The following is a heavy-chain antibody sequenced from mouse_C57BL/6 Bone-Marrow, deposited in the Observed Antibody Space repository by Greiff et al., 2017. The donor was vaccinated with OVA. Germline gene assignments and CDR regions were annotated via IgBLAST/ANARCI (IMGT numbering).Heavy chain of an antibody. CDR2: IHPNSGST. CDR1: GYTFTSYW. CDR3: ARSPSYYGTAGFAY. V-gene: IGHV1-64*01. J-gene: IGHJ3*01. Sequence: QVQLQQPGAELVKPGASVKLSCKASGYTFTSYWMHWVKQRPGQGLEWIGMIHPNSGSTNYNEKFKSKATMTVDKSSSTAYMQLSSLTSEDSAVYYCARSPSYYGTAGFAYWGQGTLVTVSA. D-gene: IGHD2-1*01.